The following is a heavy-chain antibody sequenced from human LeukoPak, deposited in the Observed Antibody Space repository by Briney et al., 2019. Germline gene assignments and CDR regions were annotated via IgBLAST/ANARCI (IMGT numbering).Heavy chain of an antibody. CDR3: ARSVLPPITMVRGATFDY. D-gene: IGHD3-10*01. V-gene: IGHV3-21*06. J-gene: IGHJ4*02. CDR2: ISSSSSYI. CDR1: GFTFSSYS. Sequence: GGSLRLSCAASGFTFSSYSMNWVRQAPGKGLEWVSSISSSSSYIYYADSVKGRFTISRDSAKNSLYLQMNSLRAEDTAVYYCARSVLPPITMVRGATFDYWGQGTLVTVSS.